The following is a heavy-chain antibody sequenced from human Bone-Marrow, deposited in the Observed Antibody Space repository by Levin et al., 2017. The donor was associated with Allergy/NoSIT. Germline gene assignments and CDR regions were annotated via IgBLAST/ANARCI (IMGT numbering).Heavy chain of an antibody. CDR2: ISYDGNNK. CDR3: AKDMGTGRPLFDH. J-gene: IGHJ4*02. CDR1: GFTFSSYG. Sequence: GGSLRLSCAASGFTFSSYGMHWVRQAPGKGLEWVAVISYDGNNKIDADSVKGRFTISRDNSKNTLYLQMNSLRPEDSAMYYCAKDMGTGRPLFDHWGQGILVTVSS. V-gene: IGHV3-30*18. D-gene: IGHD7-27*01.